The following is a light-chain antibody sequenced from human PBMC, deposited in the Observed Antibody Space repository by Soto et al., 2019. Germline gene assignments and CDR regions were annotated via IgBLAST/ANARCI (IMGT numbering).Light chain of an antibody. Sequence: AIQMTQSPSSLSASVGDRVTITCRASQGISKDLGWYQQKPGNAPKLLIYAASSLQSGVPSRFSGSGSGTDFTLTISSLQPEDFATYSCLQDYNYPRTFGKGTKVEIK. J-gene: IGKJ1*01. CDR2: AAS. CDR3: LQDYNYPRT. CDR1: QGISKD. V-gene: IGKV1-6*01.